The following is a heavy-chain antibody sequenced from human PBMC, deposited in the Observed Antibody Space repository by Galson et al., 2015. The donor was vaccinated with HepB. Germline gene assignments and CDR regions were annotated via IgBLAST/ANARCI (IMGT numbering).Heavy chain of an antibody. V-gene: IGHV1-3*01. CDR3: ARDQEDYGDYVLDY. Sequence: SVKVSCKASGYTFTSYAMHWVRQAPGQRLEWMGWINAGNGNTKYSQKFQGRVTITRDTSASTAYMELSSLRSEDTAVYYCARDQEDYGDYVLDYWGQGTLVTVSS. CDR2: INAGNGNT. CDR1: GYTFTSYA. J-gene: IGHJ4*02. D-gene: IGHD4-17*01.